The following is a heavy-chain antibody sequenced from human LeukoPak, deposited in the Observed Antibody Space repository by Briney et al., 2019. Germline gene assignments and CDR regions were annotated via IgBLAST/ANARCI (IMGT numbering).Heavy chain of an antibody. CDR1: GYTFTSYY. D-gene: IGHD2-15*01. J-gene: IGHJ4*02. CDR3: ARDKGRDCSGGSCYEIDY. CDR2: INPSGGST. Sequence: GASVKVSCKASGYTFTSYYMHWVRQAPGQGLEWMGIINPSGGSTSYAQKFQGRVTMTRDMSTSTVYMELSSLRSEDTAVYYCARDKGRDCSGGSCYEIDYWGQGTLVTVSS. V-gene: IGHV1-46*01.